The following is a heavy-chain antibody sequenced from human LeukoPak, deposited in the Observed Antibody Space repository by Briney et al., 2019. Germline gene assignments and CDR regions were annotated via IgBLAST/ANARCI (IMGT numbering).Heavy chain of an antibody. CDR1: GFTVSSNY. CDR3: ARDNKNWFDP. J-gene: IGHJ5*02. V-gene: IGHV3-53*01. Sequence: GGSLRLSCAASGFTVSSNYMSWVRQAPGKGLEWVSIIYSGGSTFYADSVKGRFTISRDNSKNTLYLQMNSLRAEDTAVYYCARDNKNWFDPWGQGTLVTVSS. CDR2: IYSGGST. D-gene: IGHD2/OR15-2a*01.